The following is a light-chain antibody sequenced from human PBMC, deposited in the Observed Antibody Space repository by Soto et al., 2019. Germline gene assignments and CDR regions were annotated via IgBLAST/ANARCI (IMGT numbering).Light chain of an antibody. V-gene: IGKV3-11*01. J-gene: IGKJ5*01. Sequence: EIVLTQSPATLSLSPGERATLSCRASQSISSYLAWYQQKPGQAPRLLIYDASNRATGIPARFSGSGSGTDFTLIISSLEPEDFAVYYCQQRSNWPTFGQGTRLAIK. CDR3: QQRSNWPT. CDR1: QSISSY. CDR2: DAS.